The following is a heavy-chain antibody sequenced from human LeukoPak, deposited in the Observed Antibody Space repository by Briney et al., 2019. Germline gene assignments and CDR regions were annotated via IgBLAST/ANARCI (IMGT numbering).Heavy chain of an antibody. V-gene: IGHV3-30-3*01. Sequence: GGSLRLSCAASGFTFSSYSMNWVRQAPGKGLEWVAVISYDGSNKYYADSVKGRFTISRDNSKNTLYLQMNSLRAEDTAVYYCARERIGDRSSSFDAFDIWGQGTMVTVSS. CDR3: ARERIGDRSSSFDAFDI. D-gene: IGHD3-22*01. CDR2: ISYDGSNK. J-gene: IGHJ3*02. CDR1: GFTFSSYS.